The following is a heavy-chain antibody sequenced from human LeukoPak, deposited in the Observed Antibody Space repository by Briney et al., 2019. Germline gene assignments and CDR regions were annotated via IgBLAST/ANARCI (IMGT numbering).Heavy chain of an antibody. J-gene: IGHJ4*02. V-gene: IGHV4-39*07. D-gene: IGHD4-17*01. CDR2: IQYSGST. CDR3: ARATSGDFEIDY. Sequence: SETLSLTCTVSGGSISSSSYHWGCIRQPPGKGLEWIGSIQYSGSTYYNPSLKSRVTISVDTSKNQFSLRLRSVPAADTAVYYCARATSGDFEIDYWGQGTLVTVSS. CDR1: GGSISSSSYH.